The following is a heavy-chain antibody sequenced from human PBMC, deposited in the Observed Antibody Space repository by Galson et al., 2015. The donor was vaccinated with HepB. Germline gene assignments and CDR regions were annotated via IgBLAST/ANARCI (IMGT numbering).Heavy chain of an antibody. D-gene: IGHD6-19*01. CDR3: ARDRSLREAQWLVPCFDS. Sequence: SLRLSCAASGFTFSSYIMHWVRQAPGKGLEWVSLISYDGTNKNYADSVKGRFTISRDNSKDTLNLQMNSLRAEDTAVYYCARDRSLREAQWLVPCFDSWGQGTLVTVSS. CDR1: GFTFSSYI. CDR2: ISYDGTNK. V-gene: IGHV3-30*04. J-gene: IGHJ4*02.